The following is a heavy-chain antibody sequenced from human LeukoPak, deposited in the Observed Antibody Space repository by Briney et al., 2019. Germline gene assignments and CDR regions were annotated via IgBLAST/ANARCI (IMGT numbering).Heavy chain of an antibody. CDR1: GFTFSSYA. CDR2: ISFDGSNK. Sequence: GGSLRLSCAASGFTFSSYAMSWVRQAPGKGLEWVAVISFDGSNKYYADPVKGRSTISRDNSKNTLYLQMNSLRAEDTAVYYSARGSRTIVTTKFARGHYMDVWGKGTTVTVSS. D-gene: IGHD5-12*01. CDR3: ARGSRTIVTTKFARGHYMDV. J-gene: IGHJ6*03. V-gene: IGHV3-30*04.